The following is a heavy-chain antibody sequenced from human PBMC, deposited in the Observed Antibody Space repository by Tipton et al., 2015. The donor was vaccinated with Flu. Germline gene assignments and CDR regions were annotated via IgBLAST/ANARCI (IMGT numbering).Heavy chain of an antibody. D-gene: IGHD4-17*01. CDR2: IILIFGTT. CDR1: GGTFSTYA. V-gene: IGHV1-69*01. J-gene: IGHJ5*02. Sequence: QSGAEVKKPGSSVKVSCKASGGTFSTYAINWVRQAPGQGLEWMGGIILIFGTTDYAQKFQGRVTLTADESTSTAYMELRRLISDDTAVYYCARGGGFTVHYNWFDPWGQGTLVTVSS. CDR3: ARGGGFTVHYNWFDP.